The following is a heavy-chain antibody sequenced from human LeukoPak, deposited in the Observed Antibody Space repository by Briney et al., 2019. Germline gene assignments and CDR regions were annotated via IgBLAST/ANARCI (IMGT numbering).Heavy chain of an antibody. CDR2: IIPIFGTA. CDR1: GGTFSSYA. D-gene: IGHD1-26*01. CDR3: TRGLRGEILQTGY. Sequence: SVKVSCKASGGTFSSYAISWVRQAPGQGLEWMGGIIPIFGTANYAQKFQGRVTMTRDTSINTAYLELSSLTSEDTAVYFCTRGLRGEILQTGYWGQGTLVTVSS. V-gene: IGHV1-69*05. J-gene: IGHJ4*02.